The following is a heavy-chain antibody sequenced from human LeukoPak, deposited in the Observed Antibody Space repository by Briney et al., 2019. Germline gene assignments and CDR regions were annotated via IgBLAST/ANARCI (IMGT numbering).Heavy chain of an antibody. Sequence: SETLSLTCAVYGGSFSGYYWSWIRQPPGKGLEWIGEINHSGSANYNPSLKSRVTISVDTSKNQFSLKLSSVTAADTAVYYCARSSIAVAGTKSRYWGQGTLVTVSS. J-gene: IGHJ4*02. CDR1: GGSFSGYY. D-gene: IGHD6-19*01. V-gene: IGHV4-34*01. CDR3: ARSSIAVAGTKSRY. CDR2: INHSGSA.